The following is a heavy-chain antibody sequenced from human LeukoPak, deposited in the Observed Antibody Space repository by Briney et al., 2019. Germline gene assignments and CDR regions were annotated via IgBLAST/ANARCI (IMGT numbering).Heavy chain of an antibody. CDR1: RFTFRQYG. CDR3: ARGGFNDKGAFDM. D-gene: IGHD3-22*01. CDR2: IYYDGSDK. J-gene: IGHJ3*02. V-gene: IGHV3-33*01. Sequence: GGSLRLSCAASRFTFRQYGMHWVRQAPGKGLERVSVIYYDGSDKYYADSVRGRFTISRDNSKNTLYLEMNSLRVEDTAVYYSARGGFNDKGAFDMWGQGTMVTVSS.